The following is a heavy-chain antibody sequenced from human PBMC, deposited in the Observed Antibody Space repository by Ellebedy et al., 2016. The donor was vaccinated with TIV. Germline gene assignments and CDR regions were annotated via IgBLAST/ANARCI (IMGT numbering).Heavy chain of an antibody. CDR3: ARARDLVGTTDYYYGMDV. J-gene: IGHJ6*02. D-gene: IGHD1-26*01. CDR1: AFTFSSYS. V-gene: IGHV3-48*01. CDR2: INSGTSII. Sequence: PAGSLRLSCAASAFTFSSYSMNRVRQAPGKGREWVSYINSGTSIIYYADSVKGRFTISRDKAKNSLYLQMNSLRAEDTAVYYCARARDLVGTTDYYYGMDVWGQGTTVTVSS.